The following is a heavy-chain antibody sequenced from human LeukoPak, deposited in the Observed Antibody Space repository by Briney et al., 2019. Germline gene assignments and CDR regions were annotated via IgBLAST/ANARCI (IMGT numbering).Heavy chain of an antibody. Sequence: GGSLRLSCAASGFTFSTYDIHWVRQAPGKGLEWVAVISYDGSNKYYADSVKGRFSISRDNSKNTLYLQMNSLRAEDTAVYYCAGSPWALPAYWGQGTLVTVSS. D-gene: IGHD2-15*01. J-gene: IGHJ4*02. V-gene: IGHV3-30-3*01. CDR1: GFTFSTYD. CDR2: ISYDGSNK. CDR3: AGSPWALPAY.